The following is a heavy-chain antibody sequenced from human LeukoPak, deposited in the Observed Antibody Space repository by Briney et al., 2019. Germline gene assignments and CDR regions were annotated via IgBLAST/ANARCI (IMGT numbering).Heavy chain of an antibody. D-gene: IGHD6-19*01. CDR1: GFTFGDYA. J-gene: IGHJ4*02. V-gene: IGHV3-49*04. CDR2: IRSKAYGGTT. CDR3: TRDSYSSGCFY. Sequence: GGSLRLSCTASGFTFGDYAMSWVRQAPGKGLEWVGFIRSKAYGGTTEYAASVKGRFTISRDDSKSIAYLQMNSLKTEDTAVYYCTRDSYSSGCFYWGQGTLVTVSS.